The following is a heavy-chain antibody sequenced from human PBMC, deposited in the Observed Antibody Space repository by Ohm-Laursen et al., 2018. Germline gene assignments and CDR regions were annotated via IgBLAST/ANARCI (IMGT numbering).Heavy chain of an antibody. V-gene: IGHV3-7*04. CDR1: GFTFSSYW. D-gene: IGHD4/OR15-4a*01. Sequence: GSLRLSCSASGFTFSSYWMTWVRQASGKGLEWVANIKEDGSEKYYVDSVKGRFTISRDNAKNSLYLQINSLTAEDTAVYYCARGGALDYWGQGTLVTVSS. CDR2: IKEDGSEK. CDR3: ARGGALDY. J-gene: IGHJ4*02.